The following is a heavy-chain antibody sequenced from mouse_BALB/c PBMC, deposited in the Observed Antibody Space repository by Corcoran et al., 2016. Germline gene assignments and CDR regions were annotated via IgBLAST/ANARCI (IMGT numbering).Heavy chain of an antibody. CDR3: ARHHYGSSRYAMDY. V-gene: IGHV1-18*01. CDR1: GYSFTGYT. D-gene: IGHD1-1*01. J-gene: IGHJ4*01. Sequence: EVQLQQSGPELVKPGASMKISCKASGYSFTGYTMNWVKQSHGQNLEWIGLINPYNGGTSYNQKFKGKATLTVDKSSSTAYMELLSLTSEDSAVYYCARHHYGSSRYAMDYWGQGTSFTVSS. CDR2: INPYNGGT.